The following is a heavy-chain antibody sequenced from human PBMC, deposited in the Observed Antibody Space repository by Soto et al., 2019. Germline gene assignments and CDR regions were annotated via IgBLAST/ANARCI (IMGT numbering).Heavy chain of an antibody. CDR3: AKERYSSRSPDFDY. CDR1: GFTFSTYG. Sequence: QVQLVESGGGVVQPGRSLRLPCAASGFTFSTYGMHWVRQAPGKGLEWVAVISYDGTNKYYADSVKGRFTISRDNSKNTLYLQMNSLRAEDTAVYYCAKERYSSRSPDFDYWGQGTLVTVSS. CDR2: ISYDGTNK. J-gene: IGHJ4*02. V-gene: IGHV3-30*18. D-gene: IGHD6-13*01.